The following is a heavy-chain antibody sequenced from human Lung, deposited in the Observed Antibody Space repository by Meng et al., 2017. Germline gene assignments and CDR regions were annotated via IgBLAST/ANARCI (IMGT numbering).Heavy chain of an antibody. V-gene: IGHV1-18*01. D-gene: IGHD6-19*01. Sequence: QVHLVQSGLEVKKPGASVKVSCKASGYTFTTYGISWLRQAPGQGLEWMGWIDPGNGNRDFAEKFQDRLTMSNDTSSGTVYMELTRLTSDDTAVYYCARDRQWLFDYWGQGALVTVSS. J-gene: IGHJ4*02. CDR3: ARDRQWLFDY. CDR1: GYTFTTYG. CDR2: IDPGNGNR.